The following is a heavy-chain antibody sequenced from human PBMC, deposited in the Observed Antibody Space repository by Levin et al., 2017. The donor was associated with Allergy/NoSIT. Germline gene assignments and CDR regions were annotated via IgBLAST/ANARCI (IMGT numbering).Heavy chain of an antibody. CDR1: GFTFSSYA. CDR2: ISGSGGST. CDR3: AKDLPDYYYYYYMDV. Sequence: RTGGSLRLSCAASGFTFSSYAMSWVRQAPGKGLEWVSAISGSGGSTYYADSVKGRFTISRDNSKNPLYLQMTSLRAEDTAVYYCAKDLPDYYYYYYMDVWGKGTTVTVSS. J-gene: IGHJ6*03. V-gene: IGHV3-23*01.